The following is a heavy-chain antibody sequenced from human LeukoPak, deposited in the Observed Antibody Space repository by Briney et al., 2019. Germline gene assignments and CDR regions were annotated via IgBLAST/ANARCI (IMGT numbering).Heavy chain of an antibody. D-gene: IGHD6-13*01. CDR3: AKDYSSNWYEDY. CDR1: GFTFSSYA. CDR2: ISGNGVST. Sequence: PGGSLRLSCAASGFTFSSYAMTWVRQAPGKGLEWVSGISGNGVSTYYADSVKGRFTISRDNSKNTLYLQVNSLRAEDTAIYYCAKDYSSNWYEDYWGQGTLVTVSS. V-gene: IGHV3-23*01. J-gene: IGHJ4*02.